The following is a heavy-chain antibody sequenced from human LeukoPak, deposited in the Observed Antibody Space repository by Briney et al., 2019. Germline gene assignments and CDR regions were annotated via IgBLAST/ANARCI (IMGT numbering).Heavy chain of an antibody. CDR3: ARDRPYSSGWHDAFDI. V-gene: IGHV3-30-3*01. Sequence: GGSLRLSCAASGFTFSSYAMHWVRQAPGKGLEWVAVISYDGSNKYYADSVKGRFTISRDNSKNTLYLQMNSLRAEDTAVYYCARDRPYSSGWHDAFDIWGQGTMVTVSS. D-gene: IGHD6-19*01. CDR2: ISYDGSNK. J-gene: IGHJ3*02. CDR1: GFTFSSYA.